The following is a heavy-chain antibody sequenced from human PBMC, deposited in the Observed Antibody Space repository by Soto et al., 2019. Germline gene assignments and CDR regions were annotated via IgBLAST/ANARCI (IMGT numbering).Heavy chain of an antibody. J-gene: IGHJ4*02. V-gene: IGHV1-2*04. D-gene: IGHD3-22*01. Sequence: QVQLVQSGAEVKKPGASVKVSCKASGYTFTGYYMHWVRQAHGQGLEWMGWINPNSGGTNYAQKFQGWVTMTRDTSISTAYMELSRLRSDDTAVYYCARNYDSSGYNFDYWGQGTLVTVSS. CDR2: INPNSGGT. CDR3: ARNYDSSGYNFDY. CDR1: GYTFTGYY.